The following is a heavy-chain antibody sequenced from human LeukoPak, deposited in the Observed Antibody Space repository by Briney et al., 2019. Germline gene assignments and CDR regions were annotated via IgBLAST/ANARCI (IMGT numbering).Heavy chain of an antibody. J-gene: IGHJ4*02. D-gene: IGHD5-12*01. V-gene: IGHV1-69*13. CDR2: IIPIFGTA. CDR3: ASVIVATPPGTVFDY. Sequence: SVKVSCKASGGTFSSYAISWVRQAPGQGLEWMGGIIPIFGTANYAQKFQGRVTITADESTRTAYMEMSSLRSEDTAVYYCASVIVATPPGTVFDYWGQGTLGTVSS. CDR1: GGTFSSYA.